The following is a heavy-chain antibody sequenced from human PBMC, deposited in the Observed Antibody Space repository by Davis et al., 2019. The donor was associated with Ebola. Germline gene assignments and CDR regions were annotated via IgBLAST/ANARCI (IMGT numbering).Heavy chain of an antibody. D-gene: IGHD3-10*01. CDR2: ISGSGGST. J-gene: IGHJ5*02. V-gene: IGHV3-23*01. Sequence: GESLKISCAASGFTFSSYSMSWVRQAPGKGLEWVSAISGSGGSTYYADSVKGRFTISRDNSKNTLYLQMNSLRAEDTAVYYCAKDTQSYGGLYNWFDPWGQGTLVTVSS. CDR1: GFTFSSYS. CDR3: AKDTQSYGGLYNWFDP.